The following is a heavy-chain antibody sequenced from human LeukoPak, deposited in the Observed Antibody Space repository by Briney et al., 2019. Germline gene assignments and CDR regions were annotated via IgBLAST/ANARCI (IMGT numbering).Heavy chain of an antibody. Sequence: GGSLRLSCAASGFTLICCGMHWVRQAPGKGLEWVAFIRYDGSTKYYTDSVKGRFTISRDNSRDTLYLQMNSLRAEDTAVYYCAGSFGDVKNFWGQGTLVTVSS. J-gene: IGHJ4*01. V-gene: IGHV3-30*02. CDR1: GFTLICCG. D-gene: IGHD3-10*01. CDR3: AGSFGDVKNF. CDR2: IRYDGSTK.